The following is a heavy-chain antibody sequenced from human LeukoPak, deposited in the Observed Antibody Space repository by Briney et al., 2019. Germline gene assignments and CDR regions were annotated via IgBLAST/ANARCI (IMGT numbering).Heavy chain of an antibody. CDR3: ARDRPTGASRLFVVQ. CDR1: GFIFSTYS. V-gene: IGHV3-21*01. D-gene: IGHD3-3*01. J-gene: IGHJ4*02. Sequence: GGSLRLSCAASGFIFSTYSMTWVRQAPGKGLEWVSSMSSGGTYIYYADSVRGRFTISRDNAKNSLSLVMKSLRAEDTAVYYCARDRPTGASRLFVVQWGQGTLVAVSS. CDR2: MSSGGTYI.